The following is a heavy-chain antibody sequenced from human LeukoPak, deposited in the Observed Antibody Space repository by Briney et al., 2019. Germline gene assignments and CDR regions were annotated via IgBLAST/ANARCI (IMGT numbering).Heavy chain of an antibody. Sequence: PGGSLRLSCAASGFTFSDHYMDWVRQAPGKGLEWVGRARNRANNYITEYAASVKDRFTISRDDSQRSLYLQMNSLKMEDTAVYYCARILLGHYGMDVWGQGTTVTVSS. CDR3: ARILLGHYGMDV. V-gene: IGHV3-72*01. J-gene: IGHJ6*02. D-gene: IGHD3-3*01. CDR1: GFTFSDHY. CDR2: ARNRANNYIT.